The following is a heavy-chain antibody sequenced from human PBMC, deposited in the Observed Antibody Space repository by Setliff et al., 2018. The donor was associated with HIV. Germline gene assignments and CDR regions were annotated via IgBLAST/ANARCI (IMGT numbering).Heavy chain of an antibody. V-gene: IGHV1-18*01. Sequence: ASVKVSCKASGYTFTNYDISWVRQAPGQGLEWMGCISAHNGKTNYAQTFQGRVTMTSDTSTTTAYMELRTLRSDDAAVYYCARGALLAVFDFDHWGHGTQVTVSS. D-gene: IGHD3-10*01. CDR1: GYTFTNYD. J-gene: IGHJ4*01. CDR2: ISAHNGKT. CDR3: ARGALLAVFDFDH.